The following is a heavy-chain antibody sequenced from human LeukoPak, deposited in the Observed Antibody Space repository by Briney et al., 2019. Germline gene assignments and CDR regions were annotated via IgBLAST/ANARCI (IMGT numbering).Heavy chain of an antibody. D-gene: IGHD6-13*01. V-gene: IGHV4-39*07. Sequence: PSETLSLTCTVSGGSISSSSYYWGWIRQPPGKGLEWIGSIYYSGSTYYNPSLKSRVTISVDTSKNQFSLKLSSVTAADTAVYYCARDPGIAAAGVYYFDYWGQGTLVTVSS. J-gene: IGHJ4*02. CDR2: IYYSGST. CDR3: ARDPGIAAAGVYYFDY. CDR1: GGSISSSSYY.